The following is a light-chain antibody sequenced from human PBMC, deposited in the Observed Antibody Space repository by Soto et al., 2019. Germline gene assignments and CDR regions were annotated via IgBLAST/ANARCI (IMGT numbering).Light chain of an antibody. Sequence: DIQLTQSPSSLSASVGDRVTITCRASQGISSNLAWYQQKPGRAPKLLIFGASTLQSGVPSRFSGSGSGTDFTLTISSLQPEDFATYFCQKLNADPPGTFGQGTKVDIK. CDR3: QKLNADPPGT. J-gene: IGKJ1*01. CDR1: QGISSN. V-gene: IGKV1-9*01. CDR2: GAS.